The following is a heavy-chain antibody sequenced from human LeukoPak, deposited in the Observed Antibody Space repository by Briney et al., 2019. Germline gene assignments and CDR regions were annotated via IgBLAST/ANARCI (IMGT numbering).Heavy chain of an antibody. CDR1: GGSISSYY. CDR2: IYYSGST. Sequence: PSETLSLTCTVSGGSISSYYWSWIRQPPGKGLEWIGYIYYSGSTNYNPSLKSRVTISVDTSKNQFSLKLSSVTAADTAVYYCASSRRIQLWLLRGGIAFDIWGQGTMVTASS. V-gene: IGHV4-59*12. CDR3: ASSRRIQLWLLRGGIAFDI. D-gene: IGHD5-18*01. J-gene: IGHJ3*02.